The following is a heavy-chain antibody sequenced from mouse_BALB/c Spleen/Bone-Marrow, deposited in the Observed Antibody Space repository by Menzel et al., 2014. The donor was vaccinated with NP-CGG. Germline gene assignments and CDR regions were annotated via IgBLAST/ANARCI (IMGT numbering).Heavy chain of an antibody. CDR2: IYPSDSYT. Sequence: QVQLQQSGAELVRPGASVKPSCKASGYTFTSYWINWVKQRPGQGLEWIGNIYPSDSYTNYNQKFKDKATLTVDKSSSTAYMQLSSLTSEDSAVYYCTRSGGYYFDYWGQGTTLTVSS. CDR1: GYTFTSYW. CDR3: TRSGGYYFDY. J-gene: IGHJ2*01. V-gene: IGHV1-69*02.